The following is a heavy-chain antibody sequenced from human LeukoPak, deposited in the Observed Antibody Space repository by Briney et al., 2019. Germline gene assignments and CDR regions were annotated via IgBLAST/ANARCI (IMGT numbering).Heavy chain of an antibody. J-gene: IGHJ4*02. CDR3: ASLRAYGDYEADY. V-gene: IGHV4-34*01. CDR2: IYYSGSS. CDR1: GGSFSGYY. Sequence: SETLSLTCAVYGGSFSGYYWSWIRQPPGKGLEWIGSIYYSGSSYYNPSLKSRVTISVDASENQFSLKLSSVTAADTAVYYCASLRAYGDYEADYWGQGTLVTVSS. D-gene: IGHD4-17*01.